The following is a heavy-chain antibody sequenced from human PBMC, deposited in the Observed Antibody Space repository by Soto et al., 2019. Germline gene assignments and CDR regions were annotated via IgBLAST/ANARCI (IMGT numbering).Heavy chain of an antibody. CDR1: GFTFSSYG. CDR3: ARVWEDYGDPTYYYGMDV. D-gene: IGHD4-17*01. V-gene: IGHV3-30*03. CDR2: ISYDGSKK. J-gene: IGHJ6*02. Sequence: PGGSLRLSCAASGFTFSSYGMHWVRQAPGKGLEWVAVISYDGSKKYYADSVKGRFTISRDNSKNTLYLQMGSLRAEDMAVYYCARVWEDYGDPTYYYGMDVWGQGTTVTVSS.